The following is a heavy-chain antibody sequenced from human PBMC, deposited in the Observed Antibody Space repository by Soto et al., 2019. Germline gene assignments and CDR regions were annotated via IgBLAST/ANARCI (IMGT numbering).Heavy chain of an antibody. J-gene: IGHJ4*02. Sequence: QLQLQESGSGLVKPSQTLSLSCVVSGASISSGDYSWSWIRQPPGKGLEWVGYIFYTESAYYNPSLKSRLTISVDRSKNQFSLNLSSVTAADTAVYYCASVRGVPTAFTYFDFWGQGTLVTVSS. CDR3: ASVRGVPTAFTYFDF. V-gene: IGHV4-30-2*01. CDR1: GASISSGDYS. D-gene: IGHD2-2*01. CDR2: IFYTESA.